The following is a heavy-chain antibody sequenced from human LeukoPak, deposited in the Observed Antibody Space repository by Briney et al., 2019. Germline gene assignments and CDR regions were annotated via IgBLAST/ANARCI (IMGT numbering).Heavy chain of an antibody. V-gene: IGHV2-70*11. D-gene: IGHD3-22*01. CDR3: ARIYYYDSSGQDSSLDY. CDR1: GFSLSPSGMC. Sequence: SGPALVKPTQTLTLTCTFSGFSLSPSGMCVSWSRQPPGKALEWLARIDWDDDKYYSTSLKTRLTISKDTSKNQVVLTMTNMDPVDTATYYCARIYYYDSSGQDSSLDYWGQGTLVTVSS. CDR2: IDWDDDK. J-gene: IGHJ4*02.